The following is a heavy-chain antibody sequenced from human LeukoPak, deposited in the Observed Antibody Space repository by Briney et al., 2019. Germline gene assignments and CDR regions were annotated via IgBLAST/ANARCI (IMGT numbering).Heavy chain of an antibody. D-gene: IGHD3-10*01. J-gene: IGHJ5*02. V-gene: IGHV1-18*01. CDR1: GYTFTSYG. Sequence: GASVKVSCKASGYTFTSYGISWVRQAPGQGLEWMGWISAYNGNTNYAQKLQGRVTMTTDTSTSTAYMELRSLRSDDTAVYYCARDWGEEVTMVRGALDWFDPWGQGTLVTVSS. CDR3: ARDWGEEVTMVRGALDWFDP. CDR2: ISAYNGNT.